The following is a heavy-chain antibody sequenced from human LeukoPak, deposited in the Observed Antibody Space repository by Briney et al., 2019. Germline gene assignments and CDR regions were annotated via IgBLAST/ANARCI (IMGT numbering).Heavy chain of an antibody. CDR3: AREPHNWNYDYYGMDV. CDR1: GGTFSSYT. Sequence: ASVKVSCKASGGTFSSYTISWVRQAPGQGLEWMGRIIPILGIANYAQKFRGRVTITADKSTSTAYMGLSSLRSEDTAVYYCAREPHNWNYDYYGMDVWGQGTTVTVSS. V-gene: IGHV1-69*02. D-gene: IGHD1-20*01. CDR2: IIPILGIA. J-gene: IGHJ6*02.